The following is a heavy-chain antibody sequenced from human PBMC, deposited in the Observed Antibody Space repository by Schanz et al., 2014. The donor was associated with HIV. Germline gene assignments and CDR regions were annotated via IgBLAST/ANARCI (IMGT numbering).Heavy chain of an antibody. J-gene: IGHJ5*02. Sequence: QVRLQQWGAGLLKPSETLSLTCAVYGASFSDDYWTWIRQPPGKGLEWIGEINQSGNTNYNPSLKSRVTMSTDTSKKQFSLKLSSVTATDTAVYYCARAGSGPREGWFDPWGQGTLVTVSS. CDR2: INQSGNT. CDR1: GASFSDDY. V-gene: IGHV4-34*02. CDR3: ARAGSGPREGWFDP. D-gene: IGHD6-19*01.